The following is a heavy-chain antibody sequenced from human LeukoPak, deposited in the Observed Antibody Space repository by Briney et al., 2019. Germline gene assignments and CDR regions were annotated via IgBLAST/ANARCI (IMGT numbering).Heavy chain of an antibody. CDR3: ARHGPRYCSSTSCPKRYYYYYMDV. CDR1: GYSFTSYW. D-gene: IGHD2-2*01. CDR2: IYPGDSDT. Sequence: GESLKISCKGSGYSFTSYWIGWVRQMPGKGLEWMGIIYPGDSDTRYSPSFQGQVTISADKSISTAYLQWSSLKASDTAMYYCARHGPRYCSSTSCPKRYYYYYMDVWGKGTTVTVSS. J-gene: IGHJ6*03. V-gene: IGHV5-51*01.